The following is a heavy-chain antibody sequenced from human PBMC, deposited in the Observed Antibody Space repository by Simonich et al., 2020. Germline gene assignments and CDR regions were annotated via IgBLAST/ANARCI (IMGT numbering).Heavy chain of an antibody. CDR3: ARDYSNYDAFDI. V-gene: IGHV3-74*01. Sequence: EVQLVESGGGLVQPGGSLRLSCAASGFTFSSYWMHWVRQAPGKGLVWASMINSDGSSTSYADAVKGRFTISRVNAKNTLYLQMNSLRAEDTAVYYCARDYSNYDAFDIWGQGTMVTVSS. CDR2: INSDGSST. CDR1: GFTFSSYW. J-gene: IGHJ3*02. D-gene: IGHD4-4*01.